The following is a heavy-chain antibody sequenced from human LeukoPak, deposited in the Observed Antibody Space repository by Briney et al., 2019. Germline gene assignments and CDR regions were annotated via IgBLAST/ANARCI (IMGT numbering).Heavy chain of an antibody. CDR1: GGSISSGGYS. CDR2: IYYSVNT. J-gene: IGHJ5*02. V-gene: IGHV4-30-4*07. D-gene: IGHD6-13*01. Sequence: PSETLSLTCAVSGGSISSGGYSWSWIRQPPGKGLEWIGYIYYSVNTYYSPSLKSRVTISVDTSKNQFSLKLSSVTAADTAVYYCARARSAAGYNWFDPWGQGTLVTVSS. CDR3: ARARSAAGYNWFDP.